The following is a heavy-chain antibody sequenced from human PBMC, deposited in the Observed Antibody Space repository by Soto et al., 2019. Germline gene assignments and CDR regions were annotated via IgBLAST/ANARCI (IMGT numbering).Heavy chain of an antibody. D-gene: IGHD2-2*01. J-gene: IGHJ4*02. CDR3: ARETSVDAD. CDR1: GFRLRDYW. CDR2: IKQDASEK. V-gene: IGHV3-7*05. Sequence: EVQLVESGGGLVQPGGSLRLSCVVSGFRLRDYWMTWVRQAPGKGLEWVATIKQDASEKYYVDSVKGRCTISRDNAKNSLYLQMNSLTTEDTAVYYCARETSVDADWGQGTLVNVSS.